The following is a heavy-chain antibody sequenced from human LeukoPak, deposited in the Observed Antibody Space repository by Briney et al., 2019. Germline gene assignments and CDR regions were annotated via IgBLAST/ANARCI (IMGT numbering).Heavy chain of an antibody. Sequence: GGSLRLSCAASGFTFSSYSMNWVRQAPGKGLEWVSSISSSSSYIYYADSVKGRFTISRDNAKNSLYLQMNSLRAEDTAVYYCASSDFDWPNAFDIWGQGTMVTVSS. V-gene: IGHV3-21*01. CDR2: ISSSSSYI. D-gene: IGHD3-9*01. J-gene: IGHJ3*02. CDR3: ASSDFDWPNAFDI. CDR1: GFTFSSYS.